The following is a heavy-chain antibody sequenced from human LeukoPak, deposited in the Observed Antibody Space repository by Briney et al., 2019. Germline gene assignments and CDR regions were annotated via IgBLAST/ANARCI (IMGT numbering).Heavy chain of an antibody. J-gene: IGHJ4*02. Sequence: GGSLRLSCAASGFTFSSYSMNWVRQAPGKGLEWVSSISSSSSYIYYADSVKGRFTISRDNAKNSLYLQMNSLRAEDTAVYYCARDLIGRDGYNYGDLDYWGQGTLVTVSS. D-gene: IGHD5-24*01. V-gene: IGHV3-21*01. CDR1: GFTFSSYS. CDR3: ARDLIGRDGYNYGDLDY. CDR2: ISSSSSYI.